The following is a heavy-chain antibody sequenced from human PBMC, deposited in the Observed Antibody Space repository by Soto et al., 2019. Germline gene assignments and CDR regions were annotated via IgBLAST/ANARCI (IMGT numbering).Heavy chain of an antibody. D-gene: IGHD6-19*01. J-gene: IGHJ4*02. V-gene: IGHV3-30*18. Sequence: QVQLVESGGGVVQPGRSLRLSCAASGFTFSSYGMHWVRQAPGKGLEWVAVISYDGSNKYYADSVKGRFTISRDNSKNTLYLQMNSLRAEDTAVYYCAKGLQWLEGFDYWGQGTLVTVSS. CDR3: AKGLQWLEGFDY. CDR1: GFTFSSYG. CDR2: ISYDGSNK.